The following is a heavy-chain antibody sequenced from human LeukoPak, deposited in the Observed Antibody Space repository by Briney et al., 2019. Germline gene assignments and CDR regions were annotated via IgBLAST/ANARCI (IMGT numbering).Heavy chain of an antibody. V-gene: IGHV3-49*04. CDR1: GFTFGDHA. J-gene: IGHJ6*02. CDR2: IRSKAYRGTT. CDR3: SRGPIQLWVHNGVDV. Sequence: GGSLRLSCTPSGFTFGDHAMTWVRQAPGKGLEWVGFIRSKAYRGTTEYAASVIGIFTISRDDSKSVVYLQMNSLKSEDTAVYYCSRGPIQLWVHNGVDVWGQGTTVTVSS. D-gene: IGHD5-18*01.